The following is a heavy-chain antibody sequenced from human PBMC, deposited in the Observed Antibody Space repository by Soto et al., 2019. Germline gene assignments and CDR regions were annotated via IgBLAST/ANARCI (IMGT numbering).Heavy chain of an antibody. CDR2: IYPGDSDI. CDR1: GYSFTTYW. J-gene: IGHJ4*02. Sequence: GESLKISCKGSGYSFTTYWIGWVRQMPGKGLEWMGVIYPGDSDIRFSPSFQGQVTISADMSLSTAYQQWSSLRVSDTAMYYCARQAYHYDTNSFGYWGQGTLVTVSS. D-gene: IGHD3-22*01. V-gene: IGHV5-51*01. CDR3: ARQAYHYDTNSFGY.